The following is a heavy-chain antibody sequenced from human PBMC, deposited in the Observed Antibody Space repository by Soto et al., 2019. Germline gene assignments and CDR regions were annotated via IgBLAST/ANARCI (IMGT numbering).Heavy chain of an antibody. J-gene: IGHJ4*02. V-gene: IGHV4-30-2*01. CDR1: GGSISGGGDS. CDR2: IYHSGST. D-gene: IGHD1-20*01. CDR3: ARGGITGTRVFDY. Sequence: SETLSLTCAVSGGSISGGGDSWSWIRQPPGKGLEWIGYIYHSGSTYYNPSLKSRVTISVDRSKNQFSLKLSSVTAADTAVYYCARGGITGTRVFDYWGQGTLVTVSS.